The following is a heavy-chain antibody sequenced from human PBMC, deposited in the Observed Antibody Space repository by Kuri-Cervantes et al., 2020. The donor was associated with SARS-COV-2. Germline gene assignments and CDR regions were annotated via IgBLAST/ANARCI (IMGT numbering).Heavy chain of an antibody. J-gene: IGHJ3*02. D-gene: IGHD4-23*01. V-gene: IGHV1-2*06. CDR2: INPNSGGT. CDR3: ARDPGGLDAFDI. Sequence: ASVKVSCKASGYTFTGYYMHWVRQAPGQGLEWMGRINPNSGGTNYAQKFQGRVTMTRDTSISTAYMELCRLRSDDTAVYYCARDPGGLDAFDIWGQGTMVTVSS. CDR1: GYTFTGYY.